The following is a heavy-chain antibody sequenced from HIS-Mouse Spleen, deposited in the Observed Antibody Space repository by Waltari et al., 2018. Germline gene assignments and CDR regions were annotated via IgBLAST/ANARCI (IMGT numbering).Heavy chain of an antibody. Sequence: EVQLVESGGGLIQPGGSLRLSCAASGFTVSSNYMSWVRQAPGKGRGWVTVSYRGCSKYYADSGKGRFTISRDNSKNTLYLQMNSRRAEDTAVYYCARDTVIAARSYGMDVWGQGTTVTVSS. J-gene: IGHJ6*02. CDR2: SYRGCSK. CDR1: GFTVSSNY. CDR3: ARDTVIAARSYGMDV. D-gene: IGHD6-6*01. V-gene: IGHV3-53*01.